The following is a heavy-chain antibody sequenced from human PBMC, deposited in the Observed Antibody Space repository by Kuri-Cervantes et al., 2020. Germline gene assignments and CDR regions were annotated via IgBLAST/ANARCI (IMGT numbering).Heavy chain of an antibody. CDR1: GFTFSDYY. D-gene: IGHD6-13*01. CDR3: ARGPSQAAADWYFDL. V-gene: IGHV3-11*04. CDR2: ISSSGSTI. Sequence: GESLKISCAASGFTFSDYYMSWIRQAPGKGLEWVSYISSSGSTIYYADSVKGRFIISRDNAKKSLYLQMNSLRAEDTALYYCARGPSQAAADWYFDLWGRGTLVTVSS. J-gene: IGHJ2*01.